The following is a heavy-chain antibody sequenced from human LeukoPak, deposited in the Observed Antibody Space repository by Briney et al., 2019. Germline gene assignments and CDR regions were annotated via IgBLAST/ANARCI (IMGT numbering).Heavy chain of an antibody. CDR1: GYTFTGYY. D-gene: IGHD5-24*01. V-gene: IGHV1-2*02. CDR2: INPNSGGT. Sequence: GASVKVSCKASGYTFTGYYMHWVRQAPGQGLEWMGWINPNSGGTNYAQKFQGRVTMTRDTSISTAYMELSRLRSDDTAVYYCAREVEMATSKLFQHWGQGTLVTVSS. CDR3: AREVEMATSKLFQH. J-gene: IGHJ1*01.